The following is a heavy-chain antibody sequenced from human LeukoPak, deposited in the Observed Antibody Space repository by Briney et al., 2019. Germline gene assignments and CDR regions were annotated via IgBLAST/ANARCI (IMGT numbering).Heavy chain of an antibody. CDR1: GFTVSSNS. J-gene: IGHJ5*02. CDR3: AKEGGLQSLPYTWFDP. D-gene: IGHD5-24*01. V-gene: IGHV3-53*01. Sequence: GGSLRLSCTVSGFTVSSNSMSWVRQAPGKGLEWVSFIYSDNTHYSDSVKGRFTISRDNSKNTLYLQMNSLRAEDTALYYCAKEGGLQSLPYTWFDPWGQGTLVTVST. CDR2: IYSDNT.